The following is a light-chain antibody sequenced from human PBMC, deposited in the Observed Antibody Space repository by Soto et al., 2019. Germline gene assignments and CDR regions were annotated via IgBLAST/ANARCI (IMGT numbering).Light chain of an antibody. CDR3: QQSYSTPFT. J-gene: IGKJ3*01. CDR2: ATS. Sequence: DIQMTQSPSSLSASVGDRVTITCRASQSISTYLNWYQQKPGKAPKLLMNATSNLQSGVPSRFSGSGSGTDFTLTISSLQPEDFATYYCQQSYSTPFTFGPGTKVDIK. CDR1: QSISTY. V-gene: IGKV1-39*01.